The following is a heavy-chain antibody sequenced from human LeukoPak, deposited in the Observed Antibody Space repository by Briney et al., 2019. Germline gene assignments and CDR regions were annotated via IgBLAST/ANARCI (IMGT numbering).Heavy chain of an antibody. Sequence: ASVKVSCKASGYTFTSYDINWVRQATGQGLEWMGWMNPNSGNTGYAQKFQGRVTITRNTSISTAYMELSSLRSEDTAVYYCAKEALPGIAVAGRVYWGQGTLVTVSS. D-gene: IGHD6-19*01. CDR2: MNPNSGNT. CDR1: GYTFTSYD. CDR3: AKEALPGIAVAGRVY. V-gene: IGHV1-8*03. J-gene: IGHJ4*02.